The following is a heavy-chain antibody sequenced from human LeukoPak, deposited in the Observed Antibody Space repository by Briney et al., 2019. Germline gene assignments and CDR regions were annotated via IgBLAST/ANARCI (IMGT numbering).Heavy chain of an antibody. V-gene: IGHV2-5*02. CDR2: IYWDDEE. D-gene: IGHD1-26*01. Sequence: SGPTLVKPTQTLTLTCTFSGFSLSTTGVGVGWIRQPPGKALEWLALIYWDDEERYSPSLKSRLTITKDTSKNQVVLTMTNMDPVDTATYYCAHSRGATYPVDYWGQGTLVTVSS. CDR3: AHSRGATYPVDY. J-gene: IGHJ4*02. CDR1: GFSLSTTGVG.